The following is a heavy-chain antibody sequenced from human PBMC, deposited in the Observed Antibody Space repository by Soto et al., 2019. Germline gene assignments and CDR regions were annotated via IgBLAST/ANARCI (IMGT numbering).Heavy chain of an antibody. J-gene: IGHJ6*02. Sequence: ASVKVSCKASGYTFTDYYVYWVRQAPGQGLEWMGWINPNRGSTDYLQKFQGRVTMTRDTSISTAYLELSSLRSDDTAVYYCARVSGTSSAYYFALDVWGQGTTVTVSS. CDR2: INPNRGST. D-gene: IGHD2-2*01. V-gene: IGHV1-2*02. CDR3: ARVSGTSSAYYFALDV. CDR1: GYTFTDYY.